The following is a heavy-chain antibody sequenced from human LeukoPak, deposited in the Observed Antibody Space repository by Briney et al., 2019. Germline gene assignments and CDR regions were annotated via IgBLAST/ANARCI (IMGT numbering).Heavy chain of an antibody. D-gene: IGHD2-2*01. CDR2: IYHSGST. Sequence: SQTLSLTCAVSGGSISSGGYSWSWLRQPPGMGLEWIGYIYHSGSTYYNPSLKSRVTISVDRSKNQFSLKLSSVTAADTAVYYWARSRVVPAAIAWFDPWGQGTLVTVSS. V-gene: IGHV4-30-2*01. CDR1: GGSISSGGYS. CDR3: ARSRVVPAAIAWFDP. J-gene: IGHJ5*02.